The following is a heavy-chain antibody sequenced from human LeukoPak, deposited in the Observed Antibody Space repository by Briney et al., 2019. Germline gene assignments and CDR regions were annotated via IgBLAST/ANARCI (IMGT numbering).Heavy chain of an antibody. V-gene: IGHV1-46*01. CDR1: GYTFSSYY. J-gene: IGHJ4*02. CDR3: ARERPSSAFFDY. Sequence: ASVKVSFKASGYTFSSYYMHWVRQAPGQGLEWMGTLNPSGGYTTYAQKFQGRVTMARDTSTSTVYMEVSSLRSEDTALYYCARERPSSAFFDYWGQGSPVTVSS. D-gene: IGHD6-19*01. CDR2: LNPSGGYT.